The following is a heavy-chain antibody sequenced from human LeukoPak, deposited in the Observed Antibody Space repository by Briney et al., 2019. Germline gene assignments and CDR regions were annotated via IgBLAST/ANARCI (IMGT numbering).Heavy chain of an antibody. J-gene: IGHJ4*02. V-gene: IGHV5-51*01. CDR2: IFPDDSDT. D-gene: IGHD6-19*01. CDR1: GYKFSNYW. Sequence: GESLKISCKGSGYKFSNYWIAWVRQMPGKGLEWMGIIFPDDSDTRYSPSFQGQVTISADKSINMAYLQWSRLNASDTAMYYCARHTYSSGWSNYFDYWGQGTLVTVSS. CDR3: ARHTYSSGWSNYFDY.